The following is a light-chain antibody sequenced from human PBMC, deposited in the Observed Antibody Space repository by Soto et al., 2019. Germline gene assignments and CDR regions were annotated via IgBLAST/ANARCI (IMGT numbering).Light chain of an antibody. V-gene: IGLV2-23*01. CDR2: EGS. CDR1: SSDVGSYNL. Sequence: QSALTQPASVSGSPGQSITISCTGTSSDVGSYNLVSWYQQHPGKAPKLMIYEGSKRPSGISNRFSGSKSGNTASLTISGLQAEDEAEYYCCSYADSSRIYVFRSGTKLTVL. CDR3: CSYADSSRIYV. J-gene: IGLJ1*01.